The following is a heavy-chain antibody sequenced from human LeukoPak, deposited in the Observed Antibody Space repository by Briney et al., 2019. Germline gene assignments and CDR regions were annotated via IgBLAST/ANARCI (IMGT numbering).Heavy chain of an antibody. D-gene: IGHD3-10*01. CDR1: GYTFTGYY. Sequence: ASVKVSCKASGYTFTGYYMHWVRQAPGQGLEWMGWMNPHSGNTGYAQKFQGRVNMTRNTSISTAYMELSSLRSEDTAVYYCARGGEILLWGQGTLVTVSS. CDR2: MNPHSGNT. V-gene: IGHV1-8*02. J-gene: IGHJ4*02. CDR3: ARGGEILL.